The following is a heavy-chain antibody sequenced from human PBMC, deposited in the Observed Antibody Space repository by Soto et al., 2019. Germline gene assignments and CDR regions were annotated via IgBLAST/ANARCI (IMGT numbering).Heavy chain of an antibody. CDR2: ISYDGSNT. J-gene: IGHJ6*02. D-gene: IGHD3-10*01. CDR3: ARTLGIKYGMDV. V-gene: IGHV3-30-3*01. CDR1: GFTFSSYA. Sequence: GGSLRLSCAASGFTFSSYAMHWVRQTPGKGLEWVALISYDGSNTYYADSVEGRFTISRDYSENTLYLQMNSLRAEDAAVYYCARTLGIKYGMDVWGHGTTVTVSS.